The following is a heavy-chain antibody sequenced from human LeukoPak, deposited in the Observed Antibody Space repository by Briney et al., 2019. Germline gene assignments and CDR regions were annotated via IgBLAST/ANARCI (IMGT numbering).Heavy chain of an antibody. V-gene: IGHV3-33*01. CDR1: GFAFNTYA. D-gene: IGHD3-10*01. CDR2: IWHDGSHK. J-gene: IGHJ4*02. Sequence: GGSLRLSCAAPGFAFNTYAMHWVRQAPGQGLEWVALIWHDGSHKFYSNSVRGPFTISRDNSKNTVSLQMNNRRPEDTAVYYCAREIFGSGSYPDVWGQGTLATVSS. CDR3: AREIFGSGSYPDV.